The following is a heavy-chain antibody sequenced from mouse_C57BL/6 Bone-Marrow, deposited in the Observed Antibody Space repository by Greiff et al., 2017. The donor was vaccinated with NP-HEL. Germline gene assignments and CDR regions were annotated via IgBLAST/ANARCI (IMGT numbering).Heavy chain of an antibody. D-gene: IGHD1-1*01. J-gene: IGHJ4*01. Sequence: EVQLQQSGPGLAKPSQTLSLTCSVTGYSITSDYWNWIRKFPGNKLEYMGYISYSGSTYYNPSLKSRISITRDTSKNQYYLQLNSVTTEDTATYYCARPITTVVAYYYAMDYWGQGTSVTVSS. CDR3: ARPITTVVAYYYAMDY. CDR2: ISYSGST. CDR1: GYSITSDY. V-gene: IGHV3-8*01.